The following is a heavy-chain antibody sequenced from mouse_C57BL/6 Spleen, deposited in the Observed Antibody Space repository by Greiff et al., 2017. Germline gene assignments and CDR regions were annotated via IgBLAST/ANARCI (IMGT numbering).Heavy chain of an antibody. J-gene: IGHJ2*01. CDR3: ARVYYYGFDY. CDR2: ISYDGSN. Sequence: EVQLQQSGPGLVKPSQSLSLTCSVTGYSITSGYYWNWIRQLPRNKLEWMGYISYDGSNNYNPSLKNRISITRDTSKNQFFLKLNSVTTEDTATYYCARVYYYGFDYWGQGTTLTVSS. V-gene: IGHV3-6*01. CDR1: GYSITSGYY. D-gene: IGHD1-1*01.